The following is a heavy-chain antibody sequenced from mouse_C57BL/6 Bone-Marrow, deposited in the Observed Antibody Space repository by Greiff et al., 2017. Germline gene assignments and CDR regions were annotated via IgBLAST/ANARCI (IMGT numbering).Heavy chain of an antibody. D-gene: IGHD1-1*01. CDR3: TVDYYGSSWFAY. Sequence: SGTVLARPGASVKMSCKTSGYTFTSYWMHWVKQRPGQGLEWIGAIYPGNSDTSYNQKFKGKAKLTAVTSASTAYMELRSLTNEDSAVYYCTVDYYGSSWFAYWGQGTLVTVSA. CDR1: GYTFTSYW. V-gene: IGHV1-5*01. CDR2: IYPGNSDT. J-gene: IGHJ3*01.